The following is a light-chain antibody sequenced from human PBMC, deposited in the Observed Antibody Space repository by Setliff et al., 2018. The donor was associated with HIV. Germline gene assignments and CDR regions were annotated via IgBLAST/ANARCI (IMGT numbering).Light chain of an antibody. CDR3: QSYDSSLGGNYV. CDR1: SSNIGNNY. CDR2: GNN. J-gene: IGLJ1*01. Sequence: QSALTQPPSVSAAPGQKITISCSGSSSNIGNNYVCWYRQLPGTAPKLLIYGNNNRPSGVPDRFSGSKSGTSASLAITGLQAEDEADYYCQSYDSSLGGNYVFGTGTKVTVL. V-gene: IGLV1-40*01.